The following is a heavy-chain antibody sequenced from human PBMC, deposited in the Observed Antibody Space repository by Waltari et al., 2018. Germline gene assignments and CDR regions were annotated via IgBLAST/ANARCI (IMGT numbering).Heavy chain of an antibody. CDR2: ASDSGGSS. D-gene: IGHD3-10*01. V-gene: IGHV3-23*01. Sequence: EVQLLESGEGLVQPGGSLRLSCAASGFSFSNYAMSWVRQVPGKGLEWVSAASDSGGSSYYADSVKGRFTISRDNSKNMLYLQMKYLSAEDTALYYCAKDLLPTGVFDYWGQGALVTVSS. J-gene: IGHJ4*02. CDR3: AKDLLPTGVFDY. CDR1: GFSFSNYA.